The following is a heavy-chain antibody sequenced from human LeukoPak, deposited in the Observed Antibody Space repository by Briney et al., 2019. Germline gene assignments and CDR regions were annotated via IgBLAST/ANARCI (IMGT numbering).Heavy chain of an antibody. CDR2: IIPMLRSS. Sequence: ASVKVSCKASGGTFGGYTISWVRQAPGQGLEWMGGIIPMLRSSTYAQSFQGRLTITTDESTTTVHMELRSLRSEDTAVYYCARELSAAAPYYMDVWGKGTTVTASS. CDR1: GGTFGGYT. J-gene: IGHJ6*03. CDR3: ARELSAAAPYYMDV. D-gene: IGHD6-25*01. V-gene: IGHV1-69*16.